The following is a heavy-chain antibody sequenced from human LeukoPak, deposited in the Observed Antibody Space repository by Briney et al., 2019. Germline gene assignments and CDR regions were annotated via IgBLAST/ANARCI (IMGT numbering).Heavy chain of an antibody. CDR3: ARGGYEYSSSSGYYFDY. V-gene: IGHV1-46*01. CDR1: VYTFTRYY. J-gene: IGHJ4*02. Sequence: ASVKVSCKASVYTFTRYYMHWVGQAPGQGLGWMGIINPSGGSTSYAQKFQGRVTMTRDTSTSTVYMELSSLRSEDTAVYYCARGGYEYSSSSGYYFDYWGQGTLVTVSS. D-gene: IGHD6-6*01. CDR2: INPSGGST.